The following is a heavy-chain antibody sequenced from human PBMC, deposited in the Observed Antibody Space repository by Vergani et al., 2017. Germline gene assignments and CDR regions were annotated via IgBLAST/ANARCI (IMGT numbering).Heavy chain of an antibody. V-gene: IGHV3-30-3*01. CDR3: TRGGPMIIEPFDY. D-gene: IGHD3-22*01. Sequence: QVQLVESGGGVVQPGRSLRLSCAASGFIFSSYAMHWVRQAPGKGLEWVAVISYDGSNKYYADSVKGRFTFSRDNSKNTLYLQMNSLRAEDTAVYYCTRGGPMIIEPFDYWGQGTLVTVSS. CDR1: GFIFSSYA. CDR2: ISYDGSNK. J-gene: IGHJ4*02.